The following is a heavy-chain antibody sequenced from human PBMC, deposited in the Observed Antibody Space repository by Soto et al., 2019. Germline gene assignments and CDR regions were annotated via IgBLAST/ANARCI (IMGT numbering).Heavy chain of an antibody. V-gene: IGHV3-64*01. CDR2: ISSNGGST. Sequence: GGSLRLSCAASGFTFSSYAMHWVRQAPGKGLEYVSVISSNGGSTYYANSVKGRFTISRDNSKNTLYVQMGSLRAEDMAVYYCARGVFDSYGMDVWGQGTTVTVSS. J-gene: IGHJ6*02. D-gene: IGHD6-6*01. CDR1: GFTFSSYA. CDR3: ARGVFDSYGMDV.